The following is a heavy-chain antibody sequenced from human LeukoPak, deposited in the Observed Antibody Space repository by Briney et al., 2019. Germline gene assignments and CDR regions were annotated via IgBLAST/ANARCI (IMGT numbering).Heavy chain of an antibody. D-gene: IGHD3-9*01. CDR2: ISGDGGST. Sequence: PGGSLRLSCAASGFTFDDYAMHWVRQAPGKGLEWVSLISGDGGSTYYADSVKGRFTISRDNSKNSLYLQMNSLRTEDTALYYCAQDIIRYFDWHPLEPPGDIDYWGQGTLVTVSS. V-gene: IGHV3-43*02. CDR1: GFTFDDYA. J-gene: IGHJ4*02. CDR3: AQDIIRYFDWHPLEPPGDIDY.